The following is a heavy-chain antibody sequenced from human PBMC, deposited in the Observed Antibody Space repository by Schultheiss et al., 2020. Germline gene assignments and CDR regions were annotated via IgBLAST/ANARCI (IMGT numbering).Heavy chain of an antibody. J-gene: IGHJ5*02. CDR3: ARAYYDCWTA. Sequence: GGSLRLSCAASGFTFSSYAMHWVRQAPGKWLEWVAVISYDGSNKYYADSVKGRFTISRDNSKNTLYLQMNSLRAEDTAVYYCARAYYDCWTAWGQGTMVTVSS. D-gene: IGHD3-3*01. CDR1: GFTFSSYA. CDR2: ISYDGSNK. V-gene: IGHV3-30-3*01.